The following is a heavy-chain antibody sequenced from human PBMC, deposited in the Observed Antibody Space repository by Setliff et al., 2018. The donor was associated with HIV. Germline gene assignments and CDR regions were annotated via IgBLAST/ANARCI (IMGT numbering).Heavy chain of an antibody. Sequence: GASVKVSCKASGYTFSNYGISWVRQAPGQGLEWMGWISAYNGNTKSAQKLQARVTMTTDTSTSTAYMELRSLRSDDTAIYYCAREPENDDIWGQGTMVTVSS. V-gene: IGHV1-18*01. CDR2: ISAYNGNT. CDR1: GYTFSNYG. CDR3: AREPENDDI. J-gene: IGHJ3*02.